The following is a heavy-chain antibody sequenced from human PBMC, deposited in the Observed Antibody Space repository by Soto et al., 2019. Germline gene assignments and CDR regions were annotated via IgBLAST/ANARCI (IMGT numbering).Heavy chain of an antibody. CDR2: ISSSSSYI. D-gene: IGHD3-3*01. J-gene: IGHJ3*02. CDR3: ARGGFWSGYPHAFDI. V-gene: IGHV3-21*01. Sequence: VQLVESGGGLVKPGGSLRLSCAASRFTFSTYSMNWVRQAPGKGLKWVSSISSSSSYIYHADSVKGRFTISRDNAKNSLYLQMNSLRVEDTAVYYCARGGFWSGYPHAFDIWGQGTMVTVSS. CDR1: RFTFSTYS.